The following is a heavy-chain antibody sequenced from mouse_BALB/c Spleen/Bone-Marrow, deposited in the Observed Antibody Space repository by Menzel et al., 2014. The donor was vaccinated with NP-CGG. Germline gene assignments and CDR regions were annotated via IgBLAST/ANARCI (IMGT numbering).Heavy chain of an antibody. Sequence: QVQLKQSGPQLVRPGASVKISCKASGYSFTSYWMHWVKQRPGQGLEWIGMIDPSDSETRLNQRFKDKATLTVDKSSSTAYMQLGSPTSEDSAVYYCARSRLRRTFYAMDYWGQGTSVTVSS. V-gene: IGHV1S126*01. J-gene: IGHJ4*01. CDR2: IDPSDSET. CDR1: GYSFTSYW. D-gene: IGHD2-4*01. CDR3: ARSRLRRTFYAMDY.